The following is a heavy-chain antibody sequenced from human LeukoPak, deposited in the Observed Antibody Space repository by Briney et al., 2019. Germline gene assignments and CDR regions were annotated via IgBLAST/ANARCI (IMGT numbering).Heavy chain of an antibody. J-gene: IGHJ4*02. CDR1: GYTFTGYY. CDR2: INPNSGGT. Sequence: APVKVSCKASGYTFTGYYMHWVRQAPGQGLEWMGWINPNSGGTNYAQKFQGRVTMTRDTSISTAYMEVSRLRSDDTAVYYCAREQVVGTYYFDYWGQGTLVTVSS. D-gene: IGHD6-6*01. CDR3: AREQVVGTYYFDY. V-gene: IGHV1-2*02.